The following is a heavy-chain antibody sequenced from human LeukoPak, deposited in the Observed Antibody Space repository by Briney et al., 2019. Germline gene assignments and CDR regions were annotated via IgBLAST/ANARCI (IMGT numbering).Heavy chain of an antibody. Sequence: ASVKVSCKASGYTFTSYGISWMRQAPGQGLEWMGWISAYNRSTNYAQKLQGRVTMTTDTSTSTAYMELRSLRSDDTAVYYCARDRDNSYYDILTGYYESSGKFDYWGQGTLVTVSS. D-gene: IGHD3-9*01. J-gene: IGHJ4*02. CDR3: ARDRDNSYYDILTGYYESSGKFDY. V-gene: IGHV1-18*01. CDR1: GYTFTSYG. CDR2: ISAYNRST.